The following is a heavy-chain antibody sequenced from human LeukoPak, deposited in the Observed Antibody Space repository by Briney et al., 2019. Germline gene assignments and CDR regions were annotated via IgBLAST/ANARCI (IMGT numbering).Heavy chain of an antibody. V-gene: IGHV1-69*01. Sequence: SVKVSCKASGGTFSSYAISWVRQAPGQGLERMGGIIPIFGTANYAQKFQGRVTITADESTSTAYMELSSLRSEDTAVYYCARDLRAYCGGDCYPHAFDIWGQGTMVTVSS. J-gene: IGHJ3*02. CDR1: GGTFSSYA. CDR2: IIPIFGTA. D-gene: IGHD2-21*01. CDR3: ARDLRAYCGGDCYPHAFDI.